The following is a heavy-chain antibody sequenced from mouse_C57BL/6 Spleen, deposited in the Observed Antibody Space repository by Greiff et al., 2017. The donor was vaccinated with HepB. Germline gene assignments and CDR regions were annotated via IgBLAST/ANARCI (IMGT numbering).Heavy chain of an antibody. CDR3: ARFITTVVATNFDY. CDR1: GYTFTSYW. D-gene: IGHD1-1*01. Sequence: QVQLQQSGAELVKPGASVKMSCKASGYTFTSYWITWVKQRPGQGLEWIGDIYPGSGSTNYNEKFKSKATLTVDTSSSTAYMQLSILTSEDSAVYYCARFITTVVATNFDYWGQGTTLTVSS. CDR2: IYPGSGST. V-gene: IGHV1-55*01. J-gene: IGHJ2*01.